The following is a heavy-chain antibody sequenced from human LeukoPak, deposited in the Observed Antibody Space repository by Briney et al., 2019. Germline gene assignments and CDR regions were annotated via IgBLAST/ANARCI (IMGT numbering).Heavy chain of an antibody. CDR2: IYYSGST. V-gene: IGHV4-39*07. Sequence: PSETLSLTCTVSGGSISSSSYYWGWIRQPPGKGLEWIGSIYYSGSTYYNPSLKSRVTISVDTSKNQFSLKVTSVTAADTAIYYCASSRKAAGAIDYWGQGILVTVSS. D-gene: IGHD1-26*01. CDR3: ASSRKAAGAIDY. CDR1: GGSISSSSYY. J-gene: IGHJ4*02.